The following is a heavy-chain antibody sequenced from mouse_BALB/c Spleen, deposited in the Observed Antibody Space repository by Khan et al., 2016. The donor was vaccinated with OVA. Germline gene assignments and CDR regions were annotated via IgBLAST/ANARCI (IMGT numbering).Heavy chain of an antibody. CDR3: ARSTYRYAFCY. CDR1: GDSITTGY. D-gene: IGHD2-14*01. CDR2: IIYTGYT. J-gene: IGHJ3*02. Sequence: EVQLQESGPRLVKPSQTLSLTCSVTGDSITTGYWNWIRKFPGNKLEYMGYIIYTGYTYYHPSLKSRISITRHTSNNQYYLQLNSVTDEDTATYYWARSTYRYAFCYWGQGTLVTVSA. V-gene: IGHV3-8*02.